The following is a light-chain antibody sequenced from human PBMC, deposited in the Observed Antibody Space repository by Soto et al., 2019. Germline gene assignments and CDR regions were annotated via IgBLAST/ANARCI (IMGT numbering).Light chain of an antibody. J-gene: IGKJ4*01. Sequence: EIVMTQSPATLSVSPGERATLSCRASQSVGSNLAWYQPIPGQAPRLLIYEKSTRATGIPARFSGSGSGTEFTLTISSLQSEDFAVYSCQQYNKWPLTFGGGTKVEIK. CDR1: QSVGSN. CDR3: QQYNKWPLT. V-gene: IGKV3-15*01. CDR2: EKS.